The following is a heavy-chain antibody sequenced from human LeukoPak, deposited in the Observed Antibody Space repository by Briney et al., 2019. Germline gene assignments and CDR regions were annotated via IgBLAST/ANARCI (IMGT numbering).Heavy chain of an antibody. J-gene: IGHJ5*02. Sequence: GGSLRLSCEAPGLTFSSFAMTGVRQAPGKGLEWVSSITGTHYTTYNADSVKGRFTISRDNSKNTLYLQMNSLRADDTAVYYCTKDPNGDYVGAFDPWGQGTLVTVSS. CDR2: ITGTHYTT. V-gene: IGHV3-23*01. CDR3: TKDPNGDYVGAFDP. D-gene: IGHD4-17*01. CDR1: GLTFSSFA.